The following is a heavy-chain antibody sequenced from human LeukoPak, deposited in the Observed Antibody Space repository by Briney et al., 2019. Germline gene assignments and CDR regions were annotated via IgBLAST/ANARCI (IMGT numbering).Heavy chain of an antibody. V-gene: IGHV4-59*01. J-gene: IGHJ5*02. Sequence: SETLSLTCTVSGASISSSYWSWIRQPPGKGLEWIGYIYYSGTTKYNPSLKSRVTISVDTSKNQFSLKVNSVAAADTAVYYCARGQPQRYSSGWYVNWFDPWGQGTLVTVSS. CDR3: ARGQPQRYSSGWYVNWFDP. D-gene: IGHD6-19*01. CDR1: GASISSSY. CDR2: IYYSGTT.